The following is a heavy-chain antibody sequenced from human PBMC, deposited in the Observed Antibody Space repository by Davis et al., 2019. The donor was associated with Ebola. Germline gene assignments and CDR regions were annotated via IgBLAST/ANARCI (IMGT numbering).Heavy chain of an antibody. CDR2: IYPGDSDT. CDR1: GYSFTSYW. J-gene: IGHJ3*02. Sequence: GESLKISCKGSGYSFTSYWIGWVRQMPGKGLEWMGIIYPGDSDTRYSPSFQGQVTISADKSISTAYLQWSSLKASDTAMYYCARPYDPRILAFDIWGQGTMVTVSS. D-gene: IGHD3-3*01. CDR3: ARPYDPRILAFDI. V-gene: IGHV5-51*01.